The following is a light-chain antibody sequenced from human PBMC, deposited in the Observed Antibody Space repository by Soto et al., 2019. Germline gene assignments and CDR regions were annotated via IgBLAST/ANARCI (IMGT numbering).Light chain of an antibody. V-gene: IGLV2-14*01. CDR1: SSDVGGYNY. J-gene: IGLJ1*01. CDR2: DVS. CDR3: SSYTSSSTF. Sequence: QSVLTQPASVSGSPGQSITISCTGTSSDVGGYNYVSWYQQHPGKAPKLMIYDVSNRPSGVSNRFSGSKSGNTASLTIYGLHAEDEADYYCSSYTSSSTFFGTGTKLTVL.